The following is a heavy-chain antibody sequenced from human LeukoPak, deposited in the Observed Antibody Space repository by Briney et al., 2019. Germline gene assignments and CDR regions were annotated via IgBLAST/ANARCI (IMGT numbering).Heavy chain of an antibody. J-gene: IGHJ4*02. CDR1: GYTFTGYY. Sequence: LGASVKVSCKASGYTFTGYYMHWVRQAPGQGLEWMGWINPNSGGTNYAQKFQGRVTMTRDTSISTAYMELNRLRSDDTAVYYCARESRGYSYGYAYWGQGTLVTVSS. CDR3: ARESRGYSYGYAY. V-gene: IGHV1-2*03. CDR2: INPNSGGT. D-gene: IGHD5-18*01.